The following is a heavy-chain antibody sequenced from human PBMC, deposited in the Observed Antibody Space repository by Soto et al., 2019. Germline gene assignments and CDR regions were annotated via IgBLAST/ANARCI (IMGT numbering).Heavy chain of an antibody. CDR3: ARVGPYYDFWSGYYSAY. J-gene: IGHJ4*02. Sequence: PSETLSLTFAVYGGSFSGYYWSWIRQPPGKGLEWIGEINHSGSTNYNPSLKSRVTISVDTSKNQFSLKLSSVTAADTAVYYCARVGPYYDFWSGYYSAYWGQGTLVTVSS. D-gene: IGHD3-3*01. CDR2: INHSGST. V-gene: IGHV4-34*01. CDR1: GGSFSGYY.